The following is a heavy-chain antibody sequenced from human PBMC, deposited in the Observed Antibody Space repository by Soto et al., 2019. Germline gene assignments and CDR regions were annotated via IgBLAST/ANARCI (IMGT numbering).Heavy chain of an antibody. Sequence: PSETLSLTCTVSGGSISSSSYYWGWIRQPPGKGLEWIGSIYYSGSTYYNTSLKSQVTISVDTSKNQISLKLSSVTAADTAVYYCATVRGVIYEFDYWGQGTLVTVSS. CDR1: GGSISSSSYY. CDR3: ATVRGVIYEFDY. CDR2: IYYSGST. D-gene: IGHD3-10*01. J-gene: IGHJ4*02. V-gene: IGHV4-39*01.